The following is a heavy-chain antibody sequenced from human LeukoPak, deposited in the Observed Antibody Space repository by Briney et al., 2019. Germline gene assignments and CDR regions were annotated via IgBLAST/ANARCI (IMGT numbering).Heavy chain of an antibody. CDR2: IYYSGST. CDR3: AGNFMIAYSDAFDI. V-gene: IGHV4-39*01. CDR1: GGSISSSSYY. Sequence: PSETLSLTCTVSGGSISSSSYYWGSIRQPPGKGLEWIGSIYYSGSTYYNPSLKSRVTISVDTSKNQFSLKLSSVTAADTAVYYCAGNFMIAYSDAFDIWGQGTMVTVSS. D-gene: IGHD3-22*01. J-gene: IGHJ3*02.